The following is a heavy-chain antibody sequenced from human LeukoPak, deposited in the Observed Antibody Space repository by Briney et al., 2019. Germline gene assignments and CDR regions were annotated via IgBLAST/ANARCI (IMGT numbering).Heavy chain of an antibody. CDR2: IYVGDSGT. J-gene: IGHJ3*02. V-gene: IGHV5-51*01. CDR1: GCSFTSYW. Sequence: GESLQISCTGSGCSFTSYWIGWVRQLPGKGLEWMGIIYVGDSGTRYSPSFQGQVTISADKSISTAYLQWSSLKASDTAMYYCARRSERAVAAYAFDIWGQGTMVTVSS. CDR3: ARRSERAVAAYAFDI. D-gene: IGHD6-19*01.